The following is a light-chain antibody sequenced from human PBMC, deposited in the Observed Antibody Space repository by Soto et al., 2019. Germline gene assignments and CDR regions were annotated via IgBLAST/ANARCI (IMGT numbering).Light chain of an antibody. CDR1: QSVSSY. CDR3: QQYNNLPLT. V-gene: IGKV3-11*01. Sequence: EIVLTHSPSTLSLSPGERATLSCRASQSVSSYLAWYQQKPGQAPRLLIYDASNRATGIPARFSGSGSGTDFTLTISSLEPEDFAVYYCQQYNNLPLTFGGGTKVDI. J-gene: IGKJ4*01. CDR2: DAS.